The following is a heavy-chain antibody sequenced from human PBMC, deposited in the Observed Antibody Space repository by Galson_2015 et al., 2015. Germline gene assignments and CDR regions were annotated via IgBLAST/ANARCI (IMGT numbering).Heavy chain of an antibody. V-gene: IGHV3-33*01. CDR2: IWDDGSNK. CDR1: GFTVSSYG. D-gene: IGHD2-8*02. J-gene: IGHJ3*02. Sequence: ALRLSCAASGFTVSSYGRHWVHQAPVKGLEWVAGIWDDGSNKYYADSVKGRFTISRDNSKNTLYLQMNSLRAGDQAVYCCARDKGFGYCTGGVCSRGYAFDIWGQGTMVTVSS. CDR3: ARDKGFGYCTGGVCSRGYAFDI.